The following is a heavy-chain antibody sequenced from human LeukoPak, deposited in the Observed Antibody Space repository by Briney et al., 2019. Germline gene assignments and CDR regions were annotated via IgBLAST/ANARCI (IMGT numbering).Heavy chain of an antibody. CDR3: AHRLPGYISGWSQGNFDY. CDR1: GFSLSTSGVG. CDR2: IYWGDDK. Sequence: SGPTLVKPTQTLTLTCTFSGFSLSTSGVGVGWIRQPPGKALEWLALIYWGDDKRYSPSLNNRLTITKDTSKNQVVLTMTNMDPVDTATYYCAHRLPGYISGWSQGNFDYWGQGTLVTVSS. V-gene: IGHV2-5*02. J-gene: IGHJ4*02. D-gene: IGHD6-19*01.